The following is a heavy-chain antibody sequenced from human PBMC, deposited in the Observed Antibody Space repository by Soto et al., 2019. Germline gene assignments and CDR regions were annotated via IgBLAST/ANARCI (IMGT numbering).Heavy chain of an antibody. Sequence: GSGGTLSTCYWWVWRRQTAEKGLEWIGQVLHTGTTNYNPSLKTRLTIYVDKSKNQISLELTSVTAADTALYFCAIFDYCG. CDR2: VLHTGTT. CDR3: AIFDY. V-gene: IGHV4-4*01. J-gene: IGHJ4*01. CDR1: GGTLSTCYW.